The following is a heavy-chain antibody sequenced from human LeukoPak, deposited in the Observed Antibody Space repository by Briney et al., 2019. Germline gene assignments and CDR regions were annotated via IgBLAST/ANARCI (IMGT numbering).Heavy chain of an antibody. CDR2: ISDNGERT. D-gene: IGHD2-8*02. CDR3: AKERGVSKPFDY. V-gene: IGHV3-23*01. J-gene: IGHJ4*02. CDR1: GFTFSSYW. Sequence: GGSLRLSCAASGFTFSSYWMSWVRQAPGKGLEWVSAISDNGERTYYADSVKGRFTISRDNSKSTMYLQMNSLRAEDTAVYYCAKERGVSKPFDYWGQGTLVTVSS.